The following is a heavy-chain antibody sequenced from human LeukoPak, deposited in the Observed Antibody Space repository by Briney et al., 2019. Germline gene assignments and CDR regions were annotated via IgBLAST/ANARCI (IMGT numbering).Heavy chain of an antibody. CDR2: MNPSNNGA. Sequence: ASVKVSCKASGYTFTDHYIHWVRQAPGQGLEWMGWMNPSNNGANYAQKFQGRVVMTRDTSISTAYVELTWLTSDDTAVYYCTTNAAALDYWGQGTLVTVSS. CDR1: GYTFTDHY. J-gene: IGHJ4*02. CDR3: TTNAAALDY. V-gene: IGHV1-2*02. D-gene: IGHD6-13*01.